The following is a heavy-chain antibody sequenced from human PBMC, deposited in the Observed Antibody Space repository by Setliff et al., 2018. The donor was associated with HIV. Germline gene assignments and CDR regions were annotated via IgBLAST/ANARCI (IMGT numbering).Heavy chain of an antibody. CDR2: ITSGSTYV. J-gene: IGHJ4*02. Sequence: ESLRLSCAASGFTFTDYTMNWVRQAPGKGLEWVSSITSGSTYVNYADSVKGRFSISRDNTKNSLYLQMISLRAEDTALYYCARQGNWEFDYWGQGTLVTVSS. V-gene: IGHV3-21*01. D-gene: IGHD7-27*01. CDR1: GFTFTDYT. CDR3: ARQGNWEFDY.